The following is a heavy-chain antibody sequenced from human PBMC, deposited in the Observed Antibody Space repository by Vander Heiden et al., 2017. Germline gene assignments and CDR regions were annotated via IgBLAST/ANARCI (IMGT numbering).Heavy chain of an antibody. CDR1: GGSISSSSYY. V-gene: IGHV4-39*01. CDR3: ARQRGYRLNWFDP. J-gene: IGHJ5*02. Sequence: QLQLQESGPGLVKPSETLSLTCTVSGGSISSSSYYWGWIRQPPGKGLEWIGSIYYGGSTYYNPALKSRVTISVDTSKNQFSLKLSSVTAADTAVYYCARQRGYRLNWFDPWGQGTLVTVSS. CDR2: IYYGGST. D-gene: IGHD4-4*01.